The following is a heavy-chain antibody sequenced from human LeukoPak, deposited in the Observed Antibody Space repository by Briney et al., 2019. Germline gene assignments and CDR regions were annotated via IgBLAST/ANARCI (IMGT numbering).Heavy chain of an antibody. D-gene: IGHD6-19*01. V-gene: IGHV4-30-4*08. CDR1: GGSISSGDYY. J-gene: IGHJ4*02. CDR3: ARHYSSGWYPFDY. Sequence: SETLSLTCTVSGGSISSGDYYWSWIRQPPGKGLEWIGYIYYSGSTYYNPSLKSRVTISVDTSNNQFSLELSSVTAADTAVYYCARHYSSGWYPFDYWGQGTLVTVS. CDR2: IYYSGST.